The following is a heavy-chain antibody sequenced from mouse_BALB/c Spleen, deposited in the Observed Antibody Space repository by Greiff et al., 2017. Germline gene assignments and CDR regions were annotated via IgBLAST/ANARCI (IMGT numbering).Heavy chain of an antibody. Sequence: EVQVVESGGGLVKPGGSLKISCEASGFAFSSYDMSWVRPTPEKRLEWVAYISSGGGSTYYPDTVKGRFTISRDNAKNTRYLQMSSLKSEDTAMYYCARRAYYGNYRYFDVWGAGTTVTVSS. D-gene: IGHD2-10*01. CDR3: ARRAYYGNYRYFDV. V-gene: IGHV5-12-1*01. J-gene: IGHJ1*01. CDR2: ISSGGGST. CDR1: GFAFSSYD.